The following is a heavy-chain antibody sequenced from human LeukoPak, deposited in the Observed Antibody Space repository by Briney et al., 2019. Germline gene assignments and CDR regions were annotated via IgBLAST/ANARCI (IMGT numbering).Heavy chain of an antibody. CDR2: TYYRSRWYN. D-gene: IGHD2-2*01. J-gene: IGHJ5*02. CDR1: GDISSSNGAA. V-gene: IGHV6-1*01. Sequence: SQTLSLTCAISGDISSSNGAAWTWIRQSQSRGFECRGGTYYRSRWYNDYAESVKSRITINPDTSKHQFSLQLNSVTPEDTAVYYCARQIVVVPTAMVKGWFDPWGQGTLVTVSS. CDR3: ARQIVVVPTAMVKGWFDP.